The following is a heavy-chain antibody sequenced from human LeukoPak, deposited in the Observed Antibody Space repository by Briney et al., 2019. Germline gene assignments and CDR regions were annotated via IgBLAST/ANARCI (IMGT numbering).Heavy chain of an antibody. V-gene: IGHV1-69*05. D-gene: IGHD3-22*01. J-gene: IGHJ4*02. Sequence: ASVKVSCKASGGTFSSYAISWVRQAPGQGLEWMGRIIPIFGTANYAQKFQGRVTITTDESTSTAYMELSSLRSEDTAVYYCVRFLKYYDWSGYLDYWVQGTLVTVSS. CDR1: GGTFSSYA. CDR2: IIPIFGTA. CDR3: VRFLKYYDWSGYLDY.